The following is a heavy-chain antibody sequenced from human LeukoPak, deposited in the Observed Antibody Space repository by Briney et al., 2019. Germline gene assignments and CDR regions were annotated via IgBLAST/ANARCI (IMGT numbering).Heavy chain of an antibody. CDR2: IRYDGSNK. CDR1: GFTFSSYG. D-gene: IGHD6-13*01. V-gene: IGHV3-30*02. CDR3: AKLFKDHSSSWNFDY. J-gene: IGHJ4*02. Sequence: GGSLRLSCAASGFTFSSYGMHWVRQAPGKGLEWVAFIRYDGSNKYYADSAKGRFTTSRDNSKNTLYLQMNSLRAEDTAVYYCAKLFKDHSSSWNFDYWGQGTLVTVSS.